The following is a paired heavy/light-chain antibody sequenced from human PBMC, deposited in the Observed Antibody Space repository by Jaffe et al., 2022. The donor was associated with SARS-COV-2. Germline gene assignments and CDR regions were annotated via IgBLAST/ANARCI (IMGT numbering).Light chain of an antibody. CDR1: NSDVGAYNF. CDR2: EVS. J-gene: IGLJ1*01. CDR3: SSHGGSTV. Sequence: QSALTQPPSASGSPGQSVSISCTGTNSDVGAYNFVSWYQQHPGKAPKLIIYEVSKRPSGVPDRFSGSKSGNTASLTVTGLQAEDEADYYCSSHGGSTVFGTGTKVTVL. V-gene: IGLV2-8*01.
Heavy chain of an antibody. J-gene: IGHJ4*02. CDR1: GFSFADAW. V-gene: IGHV3-7*01. Sequence: EVQLQESGGGLVQSGGSLRLSCVGSGFSFADAWMNWVRQAPGKGLEWVASITQDGSETYYADSVKGRFSISRHNASRSLYLQMNSLRVEDTAVYFCARDRAFKTFDYWGQGTLVTVSS. CDR3: ARDRAFKTFDY. CDR2: ITQDGSET.